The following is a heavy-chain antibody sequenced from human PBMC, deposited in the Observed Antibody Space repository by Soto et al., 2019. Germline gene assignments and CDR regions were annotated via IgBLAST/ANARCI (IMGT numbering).Heavy chain of an antibody. CDR3: ARVALEYDYADV. J-gene: IGHJ6*02. V-gene: IGHV1-46*02. D-gene: IGHD4-17*01. CDR1: GYTFNAFY. Sequence: GASVKVSCKTFGYTFNAFYIHWVRQAPGQGLEWIGVINPSGDGTSYAQKFQGRVTMTRDTSTSTVYMQLSRMTSEDTAVYYCARVALEYDYADVWGQGTTVTVSS. CDR2: INPSGDGT.